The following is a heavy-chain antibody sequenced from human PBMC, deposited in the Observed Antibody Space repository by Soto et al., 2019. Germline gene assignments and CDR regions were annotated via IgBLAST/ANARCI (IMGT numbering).Heavy chain of an antibody. CDR2: INHSGGT. Sequence: QVQLQQWGAGLLKPSETLSLTCAVYGGSFSGYYWSWIRQPPGKGLEWIGEINHSGGTNYNPSLKSRVTISVDTSKNQFSLKLSSVTAADTAVYYCARRSNDFWSGYYTQYYFDYWGQGTLVTVSS. CDR3: ARRSNDFWSGYYTQYYFDY. V-gene: IGHV4-34*01. D-gene: IGHD3-3*01. CDR1: GGSFSGYY. J-gene: IGHJ4*02.